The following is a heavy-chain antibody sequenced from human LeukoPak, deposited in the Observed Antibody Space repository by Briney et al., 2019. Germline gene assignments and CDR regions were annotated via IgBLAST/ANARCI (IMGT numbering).Heavy chain of an antibody. CDR1: GGSISSGSYY. J-gene: IGHJ6*03. CDR2: IYTGGST. V-gene: IGHV4-61*02. D-gene: IGHD6-13*01. CDR3: ARMPGFGQQLVKGGRGIYMDV. Sequence: PSETLSLTCTVSGGSISSGSYYWSWIRQPAGKGLEWIGRIYTGGSTNYNPSLKSRVTISVDTSRNQFSLKLSSVTAADTAVYYCARMPGFGQQLVKGGRGIYMDVWGKGTTVTISS.